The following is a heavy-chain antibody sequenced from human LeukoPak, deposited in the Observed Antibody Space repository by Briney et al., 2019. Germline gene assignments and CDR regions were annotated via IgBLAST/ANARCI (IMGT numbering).Heavy chain of an antibody. CDR3: AKSLIIHSNYFDY. J-gene: IGHJ4*02. D-gene: IGHD3-3*01. V-gene: IGHV3-23*01. CDR2: ISGSGGST. CDR1: GFTFSSYA. Sequence: TGGSLRLSCAASGFTFSSYAMSWVRQAPGKGLEWGSAISGSGGSTYYADSVKGRFTISRDNSKNTLYLQMNSLRAEDTAVYYCAKSLIIHSNYFDYWGQGTLVTVSS.